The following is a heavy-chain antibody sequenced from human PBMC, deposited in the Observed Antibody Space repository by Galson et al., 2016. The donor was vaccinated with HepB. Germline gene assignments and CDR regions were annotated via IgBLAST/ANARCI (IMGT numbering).Heavy chain of an antibody. CDR3: ARDRRYDYVWGSYPYFDY. CDR2: ISYDGSHQ. D-gene: IGHD3-16*02. CDR1: GFTFRIHG. J-gene: IGHJ4*02. V-gene: IGHV3-30*03. Sequence: SLRLSCAVSGFTFRIHGIHWVRQAPGKGLEWVAFISYDGSHQFYAGSVKGRFTISRDNSKNTLYLQMNSLRTEDTAVYYCARDRRYDYVWGSYPYFDYWGQGTLVTVSS.